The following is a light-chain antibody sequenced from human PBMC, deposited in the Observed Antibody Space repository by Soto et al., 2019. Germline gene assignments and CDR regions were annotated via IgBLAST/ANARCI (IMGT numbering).Light chain of an antibody. CDR1: SSDVGGFDY. CDR3: CSYTSSNTYV. V-gene: IGLV2-14*03. CDR2: DVT. J-gene: IGLJ1*01. Sequence: QSVVTQPASVSGSLGQSITISCTGTSSDVGGFDYVSWYQHQPGKAPKLIIYDVTSRPSGVSSHFSGSKSGNTASLTISGLLAEDEADYHCCSYTSSNTYVFGTGTKVTVL.